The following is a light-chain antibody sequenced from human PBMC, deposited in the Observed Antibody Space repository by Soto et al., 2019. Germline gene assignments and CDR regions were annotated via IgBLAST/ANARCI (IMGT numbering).Light chain of an antibody. CDR2: GAS. V-gene: IGKV3-15*01. J-gene: IGKJ1*01. CDR3: QQYNSWLWT. CDR1: QSVSSK. Sequence: EIVMTQSPATLSVSPGEGATVSCRASQSVSSKLAWYQQKPGQAPRLLIYGASTRATGIPARFSGSGSGTEFTLIISSLQSEDSAVYYCQQYNSWLWTFGQGTKVDSK.